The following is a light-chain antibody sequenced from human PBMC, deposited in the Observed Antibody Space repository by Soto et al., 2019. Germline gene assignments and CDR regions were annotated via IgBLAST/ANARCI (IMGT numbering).Light chain of an antibody. CDR1: QSVRSSY. V-gene: IGKV3-20*01. J-gene: IGKJ4*01. CDR3: QQYGTSSLT. Sequence: EIALTQSPGTLSLSPGERATLSCRASQSVRSSYLAWYQQKPGQAPRLLIYGASSRATGIPDRFSGSGSGTDFTLTISILEPEDFAVYFCQQYGTSSLTFGGGTKLDIK. CDR2: GAS.